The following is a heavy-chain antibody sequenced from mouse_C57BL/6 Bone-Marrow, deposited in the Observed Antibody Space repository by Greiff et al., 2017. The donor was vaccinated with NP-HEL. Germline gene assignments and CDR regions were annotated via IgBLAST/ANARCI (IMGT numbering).Heavy chain of an antibody. CDR1: GYTFTSYG. Sequence: VQLQQSGAELARPGASVKLSCKASGYTFTSYGISWVKQRTGQGLEWIGEIYPRSGNTYYNEKFKGKATLTADKSSSTAYMELRSLTSEDSAVYFCARDKDYGGYFDYWGQGTTLTVSS. J-gene: IGHJ2*01. D-gene: IGHD1-1*01. CDR2: IYPRSGNT. CDR3: ARDKDYGGYFDY. V-gene: IGHV1-81*01.